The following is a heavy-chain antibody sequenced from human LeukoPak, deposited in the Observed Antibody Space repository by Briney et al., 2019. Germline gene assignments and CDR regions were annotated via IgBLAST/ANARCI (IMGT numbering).Heavy chain of an antibody. Sequence: SETLSLTCTVSGASVTDYYWSWIRQSPGKGLEWISYIHHSGNSDYNPSLRSRVTTSLDTSKNQFSLNLISATAADTAVYYCTRGHWGLQSWSQGTLVTVSS. CDR1: GASVTDYY. D-gene: IGHD7-27*01. J-gene: IGHJ5*02. CDR2: IHHSGNS. V-gene: IGHV4-59*02. CDR3: TRGHWGLQS.